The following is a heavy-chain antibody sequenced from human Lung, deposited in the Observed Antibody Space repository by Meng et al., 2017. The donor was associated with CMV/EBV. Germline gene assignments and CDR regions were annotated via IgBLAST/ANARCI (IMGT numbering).Heavy chain of an antibody. CDR1: EFTFNSYA. Sequence: GGSXRLXCADSEFTFNSYAMHWVRQAPGKGQEWVAIISYDGRDKYYAESVKGRFTIARDNSKNTLYLQTNSLRTEDTALYFCTRERRLNGFDPWCQGTLVTVSS. CDR2: ISYDGRDK. J-gene: IGHJ5*02. V-gene: IGHV3-30*04. CDR3: TRERRLNGFDP.